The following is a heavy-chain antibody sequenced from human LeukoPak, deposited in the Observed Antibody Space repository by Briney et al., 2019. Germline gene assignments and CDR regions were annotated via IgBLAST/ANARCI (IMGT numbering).Heavy chain of an antibody. J-gene: IGHJ4*02. D-gene: IGHD2-15*01. V-gene: IGHV4-39*01. CDR3: ARLVGAATDPFDY. CDR2: IYYSGGT. Sequence: SETLSLTCTVSGGSISSRTYYWGWIRLPPGKGLEWVGSIYYSGGTYYNPSLKSRVSVSVDTSKNQFSLKVSSVTAADTAVYYCARLVGAATDPFDYWGQGTLVTVSS. CDR1: GGSISSRTYY.